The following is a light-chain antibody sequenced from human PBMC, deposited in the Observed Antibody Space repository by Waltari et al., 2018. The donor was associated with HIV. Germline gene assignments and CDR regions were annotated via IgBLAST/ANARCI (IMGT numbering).Light chain of an antibody. J-gene: IGLJ3*02. CDR1: ALPRQY. Sequence: SYELTQPPSVSVSPGQTARITCSGDALPRQYAYWYQQKPGQAPLLLIYKDTERPSRIPERFSVSSSWTIVTLTISGVQAEDEADYYCQSPDNTTSYWVFGGGTKLTV. V-gene: IGLV3-25*03. CDR2: KDT. CDR3: QSPDNTTSYWV.